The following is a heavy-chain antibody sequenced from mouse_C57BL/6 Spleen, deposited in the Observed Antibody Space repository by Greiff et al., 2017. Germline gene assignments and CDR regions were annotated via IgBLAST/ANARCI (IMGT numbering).Heavy chain of an antibody. Sequence: QVQLKQPGAELVKPGASVKLSCKASGYTFTSYWMHWVKQRPGQGLEWIGMIHPNSGSTNYNEKFKSKATLTVDKSSSTAYMQLSSLTSEDSAVYYCARSYGNYPFDYWGQGTTLTVSS. V-gene: IGHV1-64*01. CDR2: IHPNSGST. D-gene: IGHD2-10*02. CDR3: ARSYGNYPFDY. CDR1: GYTFTSYW. J-gene: IGHJ2*01.